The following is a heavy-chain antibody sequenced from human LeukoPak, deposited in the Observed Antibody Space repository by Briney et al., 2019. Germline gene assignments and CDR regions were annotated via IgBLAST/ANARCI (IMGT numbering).Heavy chain of an antibody. D-gene: IGHD3-3*01. CDR1: GFTFDDYG. V-gene: IGHV3-20*04. CDR2: INWNGGST. Sequence: GGSLRLSCAASGFTFDDYGMSWVRQAPGKGLEWVSGINWNGGSTGYADSVKGRFPISRDNAKNSLYLEMNSLRAEDTASYYCARVKYYDFWSGYYDYWGQGTLVTVSS. J-gene: IGHJ4*02. CDR3: ARVKYYDFWSGYYDY.